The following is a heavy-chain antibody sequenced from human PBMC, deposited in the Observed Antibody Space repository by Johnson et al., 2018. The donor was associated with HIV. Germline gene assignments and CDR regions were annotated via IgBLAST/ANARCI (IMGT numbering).Heavy chain of an antibody. V-gene: IGHV3-30*14. Sequence: QVQLVESGGGVVQPGRSLRLSCAASGFTFSSYALHWVRQAPGKGLQWVAVISYDGTSKYQADSVKGRFTISRDNSKNTLYLQMNSLRAEDTAVYYCTTNVGRRVAAPPRVAFDIWGQGTMVTVSS. CDR1: GFTFSSYA. CDR2: ISYDGTSK. D-gene: IGHD2-15*01. CDR3: TTNVGRRVAAPPRVAFDI. J-gene: IGHJ3*02.